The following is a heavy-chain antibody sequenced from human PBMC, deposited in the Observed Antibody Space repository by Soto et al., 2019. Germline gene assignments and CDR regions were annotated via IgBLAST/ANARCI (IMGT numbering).Heavy chain of an antibody. D-gene: IGHD2-15*01. CDR3: VREALTVSGGTSPVRGGGIDV. Sequence: EGQLVETGGGMIQPGGSLRLSCAASEFTVSSNYMSWVRRAPGRGLEWVCIVYRDGKRYYTESVRGRFIISRDNSKNPLDLQMYGLRVEDTATYYCVREALTVSGGTSPVRGGGIDVWGQGTTVTVSS. CDR2: VYRDGKR. V-gene: IGHV3-53*02. CDR1: EFTVSSNY. J-gene: IGHJ6*02.